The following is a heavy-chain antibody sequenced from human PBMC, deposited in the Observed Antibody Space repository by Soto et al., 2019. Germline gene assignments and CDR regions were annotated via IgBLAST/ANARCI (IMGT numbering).Heavy chain of an antibody. D-gene: IGHD3-3*01. CDR1: GFRFSDYS. V-gene: IGHV3-48*01. J-gene: IGHJ4*02. CDR3: ARVSNDFWSGQFDY. CDR2: ISSSSFTI. Sequence: PGGSLRLSCAASGFRFSDYSMNWVRQAPGRGLEWVSYISSSSFTIHYADSVEGRFAISRDNAKNSLCLQMNSLRAEDTAVYYCARVSNDFWSGQFDYWGQGGLLTVST.